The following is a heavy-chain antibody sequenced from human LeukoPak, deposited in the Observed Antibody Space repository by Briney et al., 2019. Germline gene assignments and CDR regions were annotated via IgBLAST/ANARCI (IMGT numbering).Heavy chain of an antibody. CDR1: GGTFSSYA. CDR2: IIPIFGTA. CDR3: AREARRIFGARYWFDP. Sequence: GASVKVSCKASGGTFSSYAISWVRQAPGQGLEWMGGIIPIFGTANYAQKFQGRVTITADESTSTAYMELSSLRSDDTAVYYCAREARRIFGARYWFDPWGQGTLVTVSS. J-gene: IGHJ5*02. D-gene: IGHD3-3*02. V-gene: IGHV1-69*13.